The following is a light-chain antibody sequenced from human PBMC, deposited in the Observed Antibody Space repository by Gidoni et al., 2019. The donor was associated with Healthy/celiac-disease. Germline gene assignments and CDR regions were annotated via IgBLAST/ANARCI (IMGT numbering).Light chain of an antibody. CDR2: AAS. Sequence: AIRLPPSPSSFSAPTGDRVPITCRASQGISSYLARYPQKPGNAPKLLIYAASTLQSGVQSRFSGSGSGTDFTLTISGLKSEDFATYYCQQYYSYPRTFGQGTKVEIK. CDR3: QQYYSYPRT. V-gene: IGKV1-8*01. CDR1: QGISSY. J-gene: IGKJ1*01.